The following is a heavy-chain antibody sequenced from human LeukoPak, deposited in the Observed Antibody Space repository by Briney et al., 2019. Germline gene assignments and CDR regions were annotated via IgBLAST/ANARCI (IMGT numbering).Heavy chain of an antibody. CDR3: AREESGATYYFDN. CDR1: GYTFSSYN. Sequence: GASVKVSCKASGYTFSSYNHHWVRQAPGQGLEWMGIIFQSGDVTMYAQRFQGRVTVTRDTSTSTVYMELRSLTSEDTAVYYCAREESGATYYFDNWGQGTLVTVSS. V-gene: IGHV1-46*01. CDR2: IFQSGDVT. J-gene: IGHJ4*02. D-gene: IGHD1-26*01.